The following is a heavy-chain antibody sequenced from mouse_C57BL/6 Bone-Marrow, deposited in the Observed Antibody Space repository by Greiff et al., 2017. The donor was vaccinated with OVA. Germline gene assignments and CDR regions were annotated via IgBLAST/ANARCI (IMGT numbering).Heavy chain of an antibody. V-gene: IGHV6-3*01. CDR1: GFTFSNYW. CDR2: IRLKSDNYAT. Sequence: EVKLMESGGGLVQPGGSMKLSCVASGFTFSNYWMNWVRQSPEKGLEWVAQIRLKSDNYATHYAESVKGRFTISRDDSKSSVYLQMNNLRAEDTGIYYCTDPTPYYGSTFAYWGQGTLVTVSA. J-gene: IGHJ3*01. D-gene: IGHD1-1*01. CDR3: TDPTPYYGSTFAY.